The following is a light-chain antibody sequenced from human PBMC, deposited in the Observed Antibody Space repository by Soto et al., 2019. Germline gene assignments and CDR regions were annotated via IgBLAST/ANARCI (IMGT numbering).Light chain of an antibody. V-gene: IGLV2-8*01. Sequence: QSALTQPPSASGSPGQSVTISCTGSSGDVGGYNYVSWYQHHPGKAPKLIIYEVDKRSSGVPDRFSGSKSGNTASLTVSVLQAEDEADYYCSSHAAINVFGTGTKLTVL. CDR3: SSHAAINV. J-gene: IGLJ1*01. CDR1: SGDVGGYNY. CDR2: EVD.